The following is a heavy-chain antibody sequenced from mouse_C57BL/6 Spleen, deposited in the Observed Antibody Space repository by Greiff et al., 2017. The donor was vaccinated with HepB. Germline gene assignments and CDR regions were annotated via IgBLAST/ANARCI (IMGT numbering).Heavy chain of an antibody. CDR1: GYTFTDYE. CDR3: TRAVYYYGSRSSFDV. CDR2: IDPETGGT. D-gene: IGHD1-1*01. V-gene: IGHV1-15*01. Sequence: VQLQQSGAELVRPGASVTLSCKASGYTFTDYEMHWVKQTPVHGLEWIGAIDPETGGTAYNQKFKGKAILTADKSSITAYMELRSLTSADSAVYYFTRAVYYYGSRSSFDVWGTGTTVTVSS. J-gene: IGHJ1*03.